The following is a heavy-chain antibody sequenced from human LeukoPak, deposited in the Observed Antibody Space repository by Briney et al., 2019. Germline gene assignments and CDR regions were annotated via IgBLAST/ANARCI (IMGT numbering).Heavy chain of an antibody. Sequence: PGGSLRLSCAASGFTFSSYWMSWVRQAPGKGLEWVVNIKKDGSEKYYVDSVKGRFTISRDNAKNSLYLQMNSLRAEDTAVYYCAELGITMIGGVWGKGTTVTISS. J-gene: IGHJ6*04. D-gene: IGHD3-10*02. CDR2: IKKDGSEK. CDR3: AELGITMIGGV. CDR1: GFTFSSYW. V-gene: IGHV3-7*01.